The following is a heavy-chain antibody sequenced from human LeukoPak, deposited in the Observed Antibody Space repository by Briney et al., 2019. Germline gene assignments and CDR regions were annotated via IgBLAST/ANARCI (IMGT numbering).Heavy chain of an antibody. D-gene: IGHD6-19*01. Sequence: SETLSLTCSVSGGSVSSGSYYWAWIRQPPGKGLEWIGSVYYTGSTYYNPSLKSRVTISIDTSKNQFSLRLNSVTAADTAVFYCARLSDGAVAGNWGQGTLVTVSS. V-gene: IGHV4-39*01. CDR2: VYYTGST. J-gene: IGHJ4*02. CDR1: GGSVSSGSYY. CDR3: ARLSDGAVAGN.